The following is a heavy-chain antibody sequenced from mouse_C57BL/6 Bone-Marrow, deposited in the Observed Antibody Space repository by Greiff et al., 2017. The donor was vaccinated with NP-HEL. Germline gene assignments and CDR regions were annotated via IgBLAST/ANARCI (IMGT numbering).Heavy chain of an antibody. CDR2: IDPSDSYT. Sequence: QVQLQQPGAELVRPGTSVKLSCKASGYTFTSYWMHWVKQRPGQGLEWIGVIDPSDSYTNYNQKFKGKATLTVDTSSSTAYMQLSSLTSADSAVYYCARDGNYYFDYWGQGTTLTVSS. V-gene: IGHV1-59*01. D-gene: IGHD2-1*01. J-gene: IGHJ2*01. CDR1: GYTFTSYW. CDR3: ARDGNYYFDY.